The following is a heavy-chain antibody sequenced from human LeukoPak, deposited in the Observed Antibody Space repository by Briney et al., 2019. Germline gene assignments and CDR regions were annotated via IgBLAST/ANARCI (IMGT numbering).Heavy chain of an antibody. V-gene: IGHV4-59*01. CDR1: GGSISSYY. J-gene: IGHJ4*02. CDR2: IYYSGST. D-gene: IGHD3-22*01. Sequence: SETLSLTCTVSGGSISSYYWSWIRQPPGKGLEWIGYIYYSGSTNYNPSLKSRVTISVDTSKNQFSLKLSSVTAADTAVYYCARHYYDSSGPFDYWGQGTLVTVPS. CDR3: ARHYYDSSGPFDY.